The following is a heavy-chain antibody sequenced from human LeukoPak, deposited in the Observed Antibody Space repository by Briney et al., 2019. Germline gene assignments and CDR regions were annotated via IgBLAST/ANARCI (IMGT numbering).Heavy chain of an antibody. J-gene: IGHJ5*02. V-gene: IGHV4-31*03. CDR3: ARYNWNTWFDP. CDR2: IYNSGST. CDR1: GGSISSGTYY. Sequence: PSQTLSLTCTVSGGSISSGTYYWSWARQHPGKGLEWIGYIYNSGSTYYNPSLKSRVTISVDTSKNQFSLKLSSVTAADTAVYYCARYNWNTWFDPWGQGALVTVSS. D-gene: IGHD1-1*01.